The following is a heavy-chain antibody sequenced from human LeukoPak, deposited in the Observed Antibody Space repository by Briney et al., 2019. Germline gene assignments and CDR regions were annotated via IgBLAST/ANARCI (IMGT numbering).Heavy chain of an antibody. CDR3: AILYGSGSFDYFDY. D-gene: IGHD3-10*01. Sequence: SDTLSLTCAVAGASISSGGNSCSWTRQPPGKGLEWIGYIYHSGSTYYNPSVKSRVTISVDRSKNQFSLKLSSVTAADTAVYYCAILYGSGSFDYFDYWGQGTLVTVSS. CDR1: GASISSGGNS. CDR2: IYHSGST. V-gene: IGHV4-30-2*01. J-gene: IGHJ4*02.